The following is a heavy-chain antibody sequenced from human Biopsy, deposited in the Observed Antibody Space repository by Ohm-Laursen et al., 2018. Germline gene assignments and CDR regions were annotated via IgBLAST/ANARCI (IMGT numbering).Heavy chain of an antibody. CDR1: GFSLNTRGMS. CDR3: ARIPILVVPAAIVYRHRRHLQGLDV. D-gene: IGHD2-2*02. J-gene: IGHJ6*02. Sequence: TQTLTLTCTLSGFSLNTRGMSVTWIRQPPGKALEWLARIDWDGAKFYNGSLKTRLTLSKDTSENHVVLTLSDVDPVDTATYYCARIPILVVPAAIVYRHRRHLQGLDVWGQGTTVIVSS. V-gene: IGHV2-70*16. CDR2: IDWDGAK.